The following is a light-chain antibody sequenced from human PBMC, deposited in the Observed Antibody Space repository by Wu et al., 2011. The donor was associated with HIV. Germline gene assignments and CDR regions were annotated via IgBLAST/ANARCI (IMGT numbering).Light chain of an antibody. CDR2: SAS. J-gene: IGKJ1*01. V-gene: IGKV1-9*01. CDR3: QKYNTAPWT. Sequence: GDTVTISCRASQGIRSSLAWYQQKSGKVPKLLISSASTLQHGVPSRFSGGGSGTDFTLTINSLQPEDFATYYCQKYNTAPWTFGQGTKVEMK. CDR1: QGIRSS.